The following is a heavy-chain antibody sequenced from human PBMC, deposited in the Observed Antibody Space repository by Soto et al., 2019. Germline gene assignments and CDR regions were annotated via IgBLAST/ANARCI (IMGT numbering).Heavy chain of an antibody. CDR2: ISAYNGNT. CDR3: ARGLEYRSSSPEWFYCDY. D-gene: IGHD6-6*01. CDR1: GYTYKTCG. J-gene: IGHJ4*02. Sequence: GTPAKASWKACGYTYKTCGLNSVRQAPRKGLEWMGWISAYNGNTNYAEKVRGRVTMTTDTSTSTAYMELRSLRSDDTAVYYFARGLEYRSSSPEWFYCDYWGKGTLVTVS. V-gene: IGHV1-18*01.